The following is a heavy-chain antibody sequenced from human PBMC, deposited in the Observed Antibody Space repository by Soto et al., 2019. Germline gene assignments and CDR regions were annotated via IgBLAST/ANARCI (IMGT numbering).Heavy chain of an antibody. CDR2: IDPSDSYR. J-gene: IGHJ3*01. CDR1: GWSDTICW. D-gene: IGHD1-1*01. CDR3: VTCRYSGVFAV. V-gene: IGHV5-10-1*01. Sequence: LPISGKGSGWSDTICWRRWELLMPGKGLEWMGRIDPSDSYRNYSPSFQGHVTISADKSISTAYLLWSSLKASDTAMYYCVTCRYSGVFAVWGQGTMVTGSS.